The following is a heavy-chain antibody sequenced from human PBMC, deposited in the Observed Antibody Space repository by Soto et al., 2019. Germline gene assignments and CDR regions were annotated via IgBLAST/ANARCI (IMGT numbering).Heavy chain of an antibody. CDR3: ARDPRGTVVTPKGQLYGMDV. CDR1: GYTFTSYS. J-gene: IGHJ6*02. CDR2: INVYNGNT. V-gene: IGHV1-18*01. D-gene: IGHD2-21*02. Sequence: ASVKVSCKASGYTFTSYSISWVRQAPGQGLEWMGWINVYNGNTKYAQKFQGRVTMTTDTSTSTVYMELRSLSSDDTAVYYCARDPRGTVVTPKGQLYGMDVWGQGTTVTVSS.